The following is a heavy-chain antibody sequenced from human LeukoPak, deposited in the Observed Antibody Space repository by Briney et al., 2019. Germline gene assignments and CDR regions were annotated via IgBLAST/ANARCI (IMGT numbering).Heavy chain of an antibody. CDR3: ASTDRGEWELREFGY. D-gene: IGHD1-26*01. Sequence: GESLKISCKGSGYSFTSYWIGWVRQMPGKGLEWMGIIYPGDSDTRYSPSFQGQVTISADKSISTAYLQWSSLKASDTAMYYCASTDRGEWELREFGYWGQGTLVTVSS. V-gene: IGHV5-51*01. J-gene: IGHJ4*02. CDR1: GYSFTSYW. CDR2: IYPGDSDT.